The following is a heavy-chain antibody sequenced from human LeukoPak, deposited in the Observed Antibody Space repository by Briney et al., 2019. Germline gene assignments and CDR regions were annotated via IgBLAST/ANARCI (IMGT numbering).Heavy chain of an antibody. D-gene: IGHD3-10*01. CDR3: ARTRYYYGSGNYPS. Sequence: SETLSLTCAVYGGSFSGYYWSWIRQPPGKGLEWIGEINHSGSTNYNPSLKSRVTISVDTSKNQFSLKLSSVTAADTAVYYCARTRYYYGSGNYPSWGQGTLVTVSS. V-gene: IGHV4-34*01. J-gene: IGHJ4*02. CDR1: GGSFSGYY. CDR2: INHSGST.